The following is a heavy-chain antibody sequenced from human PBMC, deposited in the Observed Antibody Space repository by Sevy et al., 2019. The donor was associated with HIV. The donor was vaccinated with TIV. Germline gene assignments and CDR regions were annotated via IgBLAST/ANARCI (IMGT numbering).Heavy chain of an antibody. CDR2: MTSSGSYI. CDR3: VRDGWNY. D-gene: IGHD2-15*01. J-gene: IGHJ4*02. V-gene: IGHV3-21*01. CDR1: GFTFSTST. Sequence: GGCLRLSCAASGFTFSTSTMNWVRQAPGKGLEWVSLMTSSGSYILYADSVKGRFTISRDNAKNSVFLQMNSLRVEDTAEHYCVRDGWNYWGQGTLVTVSS.